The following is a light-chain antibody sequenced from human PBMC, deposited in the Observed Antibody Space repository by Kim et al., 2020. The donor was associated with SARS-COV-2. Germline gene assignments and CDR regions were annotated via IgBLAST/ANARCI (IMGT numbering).Light chain of an antibody. CDR3: MQALHLPT. CDR2: LTS. V-gene: IGKV2-28*01. CDR1: QSLLHSDGNSS. Sequence: EPGSISCRSSQSLLHSDGNSSLDWYLQKPGQSPQLLIYLTSNRASGVPDRFSGSGSGTDFTLKISRVEAEDVGIYYCMQALHLPTFGQGTKVDIK. J-gene: IGKJ1*01.